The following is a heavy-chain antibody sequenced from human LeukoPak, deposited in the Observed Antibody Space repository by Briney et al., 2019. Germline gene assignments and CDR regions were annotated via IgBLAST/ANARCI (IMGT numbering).Heavy chain of an antibody. CDR2: INHSGST. CDR3: ARHHPRELLIDYFDY. V-gene: IGHV4-34*01. Sequence: PSETPSLTCAVYGGSFSGYYWSWIRQPPGKGLEWIGEINHSGSTNYNPSLKSRVTISVDTSKNQFSLKLSSVTAADTAVYYCARHHPRELLIDYFDYWGQGTLVTVSS. D-gene: IGHD1-26*01. J-gene: IGHJ4*02. CDR1: GGSFSGYY.